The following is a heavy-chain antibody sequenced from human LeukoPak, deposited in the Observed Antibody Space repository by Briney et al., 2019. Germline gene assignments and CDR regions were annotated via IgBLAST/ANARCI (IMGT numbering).Heavy chain of an antibody. CDR2: IYYSGST. CDR3: ARDSKGYGGNYNWFDP. V-gene: IGHV4-31*03. J-gene: IGHJ5*02. CDR1: GGSISSGGYY. D-gene: IGHD4-23*01. Sequence: PSQTLSLTCTVSGGSISSGGYYWSWIRQHPGKGLEWIGHIYYSGSTYYNPSLKSRVTISVDTSKNQFSLKLSSVTAADTAVYYCARDSKGYGGNYNWFDPWGQGTLVTVSA.